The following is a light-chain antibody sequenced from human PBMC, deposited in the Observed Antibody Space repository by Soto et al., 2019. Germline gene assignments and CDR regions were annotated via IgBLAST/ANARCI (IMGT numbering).Light chain of an antibody. J-gene: IGKJ5*01. CDR2: GAS. Sequence: EIVMTQSPATLSVSPGERATLSCRASQSVSGNLAWYQQKPGQAPRLLIYGASTRATGIPARFSGSGSGTDFTLTISSLQSEDFALYYCQQYNNWPPTFGQGTRLEMK. V-gene: IGKV3-15*01. CDR1: QSVSGN. CDR3: QQYNNWPPT.